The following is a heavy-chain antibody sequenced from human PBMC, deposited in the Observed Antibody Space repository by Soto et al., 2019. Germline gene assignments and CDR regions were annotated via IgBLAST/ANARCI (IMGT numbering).Heavy chain of an antibody. V-gene: IGHV3-23*01. CDR3: AKFENYGGKVDY. CDR1: GFIFNNYA. D-gene: IGHD4-17*01. CDR2: MSGSGGRT. J-gene: IGHJ4*02. Sequence: GGSLRLSCAASGFIFNNYAMSWFRQAPGNGLEWVSSMSGSGGRTSYTDSVKGRFTISRDTSKNTLYLQMNSLRGEDTALYYCAKFENYGGKVDYWGQGTLVTVSS.